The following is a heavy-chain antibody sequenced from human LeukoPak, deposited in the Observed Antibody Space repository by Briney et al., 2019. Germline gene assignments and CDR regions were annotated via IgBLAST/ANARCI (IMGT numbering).Heavy chain of an antibody. J-gene: IGHJ4*02. CDR3: AKAAAGTSPLDY. D-gene: IGHD6-13*01. Sequence: PGGSLRLSCAASGFTFDDYGMSWVRQAPGKGLEWVSGISWNSGSIGYADSVKGRFTISRDNAKNSLYLQMNSLRAEDMALYYCAKAAAGTSPLDYWGQGTLVTVSS. CDR1: GFTFDDYG. CDR2: ISWNSGSI. V-gene: IGHV3-9*03.